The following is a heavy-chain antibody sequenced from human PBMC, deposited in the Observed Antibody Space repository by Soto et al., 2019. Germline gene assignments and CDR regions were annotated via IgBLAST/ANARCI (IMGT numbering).Heavy chain of an antibody. V-gene: IGHV1-2*02. Sequence: ASVKVSCKASSCILTDYYLHCFGQDPGLGLERMGWTNPHSGGTNYAQKFQGSVTMTRVPSISTAYMELSSLISVDTALYYCAKDRNFVGVPAGRGGIDVWG. CDR3: AKDRNFVGVPAGRGGIDV. CDR1: SCILTDYY. D-gene: IGHD2-2*01. CDR2: TNPHSGGT. J-gene: IGHJ6*02.